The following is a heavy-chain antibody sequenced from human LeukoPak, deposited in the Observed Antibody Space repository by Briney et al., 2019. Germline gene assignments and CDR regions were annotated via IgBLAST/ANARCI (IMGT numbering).Heavy chain of an antibody. Sequence: PGGSLRLSCAASGFTVSSNYMGWVRQAPGKGLDYVSVIYSGGNTYYAGSVKGRFTISRDNSKNTVYLQMNSLRAEDTAVFYCARLVATTGRLYFDYWGQGNLVTVSS. J-gene: IGHJ4*02. D-gene: IGHD1-1*01. CDR3: ARLVATTGRLYFDY. CDR2: IYSGGNT. V-gene: IGHV3-53*01. CDR1: GFTVSSNY.